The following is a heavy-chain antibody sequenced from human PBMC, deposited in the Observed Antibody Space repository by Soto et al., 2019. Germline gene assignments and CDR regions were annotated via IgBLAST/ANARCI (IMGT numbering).Heavy chain of an antibody. CDR2: ISYEGSNK. CDR1: GFTFSSYG. Sequence: QVQLVESGGGVVQPGRSLRLSCAASGFTFSSYGMHWVRQAPGKGLEWVAVISYEGSNKYYADSVKGRFTISRDNSKNALYLQMNSLRAEDTAVYYCLSWDAFDIWGQGTMVTVSS. CDR3: LSWDAFDI. V-gene: IGHV3-30*03. J-gene: IGHJ3*02.